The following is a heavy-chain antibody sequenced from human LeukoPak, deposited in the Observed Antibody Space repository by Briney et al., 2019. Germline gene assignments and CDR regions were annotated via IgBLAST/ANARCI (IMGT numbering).Heavy chain of an antibody. J-gene: IGHJ3*02. V-gene: IGHV3-66*01. CDR1: GFTVSSNY. Sequence: GGSLRLCCAASGFTVSSNYMSWVRQAPGKGLEWVSVIYSGGSTYYADSVKGRFTISRDNSKNTLYLQMNSLRAEDTAVYYCARDSGYSGSYYVWDAFDIWGQGTMVTVSS. D-gene: IGHD1-26*01. CDR2: IYSGGST. CDR3: ARDSGYSGSYYVWDAFDI.